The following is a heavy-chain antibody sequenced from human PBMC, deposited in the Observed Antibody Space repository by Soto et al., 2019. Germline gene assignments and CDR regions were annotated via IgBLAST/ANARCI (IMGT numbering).Heavy chain of an antibody. V-gene: IGHV5-51*01. J-gene: IGHJ6*02. CDR3: ATLRTRSSNRRFSYYYGMDV. Sequence: PGESLKISCKGSGYSFTSYWIGWVRQMPGKGLEWMGIIYPGDSDTRYSPSFQGQVTISADKSISTAYLQWSSLKASDTAMYYCATLRTRSSNRRFSYYYGMDVWGQGTTVTVSS. CDR1: GYSFTSYW. D-gene: IGHD2-2*01. CDR2: IYPGDSDT.